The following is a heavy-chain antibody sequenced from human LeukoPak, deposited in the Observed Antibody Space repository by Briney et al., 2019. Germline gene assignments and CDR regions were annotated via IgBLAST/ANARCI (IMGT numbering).Heavy chain of an antibody. CDR1: GGSISSGGYY. V-gene: IGHV4-31*03. CDR3: ARSRNTAMVIFDY. J-gene: IGHJ4*02. CDR2: IYYSGST. D-gene: IGHD5-18*01. Sequence: PSETLSLTCTVSGGSISSGGYYWRWVRQHPGKGLEWIVYIYYSGSTYYNPSLKSRVTISVDTSKNQSSLKLSSVTAADTAVYYCARSRNTAMVIFDYWGQGTLVTVSS.